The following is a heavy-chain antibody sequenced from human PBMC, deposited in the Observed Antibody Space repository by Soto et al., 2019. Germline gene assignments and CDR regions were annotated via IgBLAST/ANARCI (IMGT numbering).Heavy chain of an antibody. CDR3: ARGGKLRYFGHGLDY. J-gene: IGHJ4*02. Sequence: QVQLVESGGGVVQPGRSLRLSCAASGFTFSSYAMHWVRQAPGKGLEWVAVISYDGSNKYYADSVKGRFTISRDNSKNTLYLQMNSLRAEDTAVYYCARGGKLRYFGHGLDYWGQGTLVTVSS. D-gene: IGHD3-9*01. V-gene: IGHV3-30-3*01. CDR2: ISYDGSNK. CDR1: GFTFSSYA.